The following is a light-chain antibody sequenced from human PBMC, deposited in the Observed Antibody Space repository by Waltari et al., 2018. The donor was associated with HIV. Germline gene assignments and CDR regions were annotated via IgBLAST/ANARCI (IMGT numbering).Light chain of an antibody. CDR2: KAS. Sequence: DIQMTQSPSTLSASVGDRVTITCRASQTISNSLAWYQQKPGKAPKLLIYKASSLESGVPSTFSGSGSGTEFTLTISSLQPDDFATYYCQQYNNYPFTFGPGTKVEIK. V-gene: IGKV1-5*03. CDR3: QQYNNYPFT. J-gene: IGKJ3*01. CDR1: QTISNS.